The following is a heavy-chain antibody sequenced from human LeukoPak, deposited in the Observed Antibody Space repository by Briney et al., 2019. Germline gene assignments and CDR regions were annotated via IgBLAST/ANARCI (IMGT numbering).Heavy chain of an antibody. J-gene: IGHJ6*02. D-gene: IGHD3-9*01. CDR2: ISSSGSTI. CDR3: ASRLVIPYYYYYGMDV. V-gene: IGHV3-48*03. Sequence: HPGGSLRLSCAASGFTFSSYEMNWVRQAPGKGLEWVSYISSSGSTIYYADSVKGQFTISRDNSKNTLYLQMNSLRAEDTAVYYCASRLVIPYYYYYGMDVWGQGTTVTVSS. CDR1: GFTFSSYE.